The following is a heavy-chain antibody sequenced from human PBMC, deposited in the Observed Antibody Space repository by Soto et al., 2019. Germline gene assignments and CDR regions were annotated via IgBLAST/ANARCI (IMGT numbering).Heavy chain of an antibody. CDR2: ISSSSSYI. D-gene: IGHD6-6*01. CDR1: GFTFSSYS. Sequence: GGSLRLSCAASGFTFSSYSMNWFRQAPVNGLEWVSSISSSSSYIYYADSVKGRFTISRDNAKNSLYLQMNSLRAEDTAVYYCARGRVYSSSSRYWFDPWGQGTLVTVSS. CDR3: ARGRVYSSSSRYWFDP. J-gene: IGHJ5*02. V-gene: IGHV3-21*01.